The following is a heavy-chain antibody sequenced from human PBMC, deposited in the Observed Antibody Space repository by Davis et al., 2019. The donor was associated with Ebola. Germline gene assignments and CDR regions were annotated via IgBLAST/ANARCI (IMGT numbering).Heavy chain of an antibody. V-gene: IGHV3-11*01. Sequence: PGGSLRLSCAASGFPFSDYYMNWIRQAPGKGLELVSYISDTSRTIYYADSVKGRFTISRDNSKNTLYLQVNSLRAEDTAVYYCAHGGSYSNSYHDAFDIWGQGTMVSVSS. CDR2: ISDTSRTI. D-gene: IGHD6-6*01. CDR3: AHGGSYSNSYHDAFDI. J-gene: IGHJ3*02. CDR1: GFPFSDYY.